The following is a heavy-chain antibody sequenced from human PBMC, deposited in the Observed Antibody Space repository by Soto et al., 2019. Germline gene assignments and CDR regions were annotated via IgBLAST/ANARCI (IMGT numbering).Heavy chain of an antibody. CDR3: AKESSYYDSSGYYAPFDY. Sequence: PGGSLRLSCAASGVTFSSYGMHWLREAPGKGLAWVGVISYDGTVKYYAVSVRGRFTIARDNSKNTLYLQMNSLRAEDTAVYSCAKESSYYDSSGYYAPFDYWGQGT. V-gene: IGHV3-30*18. D-gene: IGHD3-22*01. CDR1: GVTFSSYG. J-gene: IGHJ4*02. CDR2: ISYDGTVK.